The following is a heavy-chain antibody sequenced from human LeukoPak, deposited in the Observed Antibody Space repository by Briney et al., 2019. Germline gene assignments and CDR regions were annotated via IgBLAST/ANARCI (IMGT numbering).Heavy chain of an antibody. V-gene: IGHV4-4*09. CDR2: IYTSGST. J-gene: IGHJ4*02. D-gene: IGHD6-19*01. Sequence: SETLSLTCTVSGGSISSYYWSWIRQPPGKGLEWIGYIYTSGSTNYNPSLKSRVTISVDTSKNQFSLKLSSVTAADTAVYYCARYRIAVAFDYWRQGTLVTVSS. CDR3: ARYRIAVAFDY. CDR1: GGSISSYY.